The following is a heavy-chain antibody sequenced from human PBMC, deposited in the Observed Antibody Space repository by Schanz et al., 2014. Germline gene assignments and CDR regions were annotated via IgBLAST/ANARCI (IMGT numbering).Heavy chain of an antibody. V-gene: IGHV3-48*01. CDR1: GFTFSDYG. Sequence: EVQVVESGGGLVQPGGSLRLSCAASGFTFSDYGMSWVRQAPGKGLEWISYISTTSSNIYYGDSVKGRFTISRDNAKNSLYLQMNSLRAEDTALYFCARCMGEWLIYPNRFDPWGQGTLVTVSS. J-gene: IGHJ5*02. CDR2: ISTTSSNI. CDR3: ARCMGEWLIYPNRFDP. D-gene: IGHD3-3*01.